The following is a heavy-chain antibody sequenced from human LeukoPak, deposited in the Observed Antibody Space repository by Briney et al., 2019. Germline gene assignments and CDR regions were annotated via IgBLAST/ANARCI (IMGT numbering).Heavy chain of an antibody. D-gene: IGHD3-16*01. CDR2: VFYSGGT. Sequence: SETLSLTCTVSGGSISGFHWSWIRQPPGKGLEYIGDVFYSGGTNYNSSLKSRLTISVGTSRNQFSLKLTSVTAADTAVYYCARLYAGAYTRLDPWGQGTLVAVSS. CDR3: ARLYAGAYTRLDP. J-gene: IGHJ5*02. V-gene: IGHV4-59*08. CDR1: GGSISGFH.